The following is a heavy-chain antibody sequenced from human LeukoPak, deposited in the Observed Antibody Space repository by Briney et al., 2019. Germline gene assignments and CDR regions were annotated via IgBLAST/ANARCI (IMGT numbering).Heavy chain of an antibody. V-gene: IGHV4-34*01. Sequence: SETLSLTCAVYGGSFSGYYWSWIRQPPGKGLEWIGEINHSGSTNYNPSLKSRVTISVDTSKNQFSLKLSSVTAADTAVYYCARGGARRLLWFGDRGTDLPRVKNWFDPWGQGTLVTVSS. CDR3: ARGGARRLLWFGDRGTDLPRVKNWFDP. CDR1: GGSFSGYY. J-gene: IGHJ5*02. D-gene: IGHD3-10*01. CDR2: INHSGST.